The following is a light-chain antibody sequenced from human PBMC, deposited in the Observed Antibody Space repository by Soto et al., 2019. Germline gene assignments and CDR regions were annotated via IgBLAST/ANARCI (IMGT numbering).Light chain of an antibody. CDR1: QSVSSTY. CDR2: GAS. Sequence: EIVLTQSPGTLSLSPGERATLSCRASQSVSSTYLAWYQQKPGQAPRLLIYGASSRATGIPDRFSGSASGADFTITINRLEPEDVAIYYCQQYGDSRTFGQGTKLEIK. CDR3: QQYGDSRT. V-gene: IGKV3-20*01. J-gene: IGKJ2*01.